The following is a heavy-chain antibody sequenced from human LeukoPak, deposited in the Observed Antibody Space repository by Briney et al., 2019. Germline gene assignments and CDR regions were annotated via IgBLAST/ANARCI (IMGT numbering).Heavy chain of an antibody. CDR3: ARDPTAYSSSWYSIEGWFDP. J-gene: IGHJ5*02. CDR2: ISSSSSYI. D-gene: IGHD6-13*01. V-gene: IGHV3-21*01. CDR1: GFTFSSYS. Sequence: GGSLRLSCAASGFTFSSYSMNWVRQAPGKGLEWVSSISSSSSYIYYADSVKGRFTISRDNAKNSLYLQMNSLRAEDTAVYYCARDPTAYSSSWYSIEGWFDPWGQGTLVTVSS.